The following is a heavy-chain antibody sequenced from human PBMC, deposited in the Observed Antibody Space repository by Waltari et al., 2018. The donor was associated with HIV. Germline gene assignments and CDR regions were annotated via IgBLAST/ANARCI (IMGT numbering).Heavy chain of an antibody. D-gene: IGHD6-13*01. V-gene: IGHV3-7*03. J-gene: IGHJ4*02. Sequence: EVHLVESGGGLAQPGGSLRLYCVASGFTFSGYWLAWVRPPPGKVLEWVANIKQDGRESYYVDSVKGRFIISRDNARNSLYLQMNSLRAEDTALYYCANAPTATDSDYWGQGTLVTVSS. CDR2: IKQDGRES. CDR3: ANAPTATDSDY. CDR1: GFTFSGYW.